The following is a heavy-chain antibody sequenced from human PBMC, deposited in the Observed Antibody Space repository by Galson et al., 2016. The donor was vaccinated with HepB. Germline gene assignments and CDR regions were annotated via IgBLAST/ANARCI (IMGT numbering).Heavy chain of an antibody. D-gene: IGHD6-13*01. CDR1: GFTFSDYY. J-gene: IGHJ4*02. Sequence: SLRLSYAASGFTFSDYYMNWIRQAPGKGLEWVSYISSSGSYIYYADSVKGRFTISRDNAKNSLYLQMDSLRAEDTAVYYCARGDRHSSSWWGFDYWGQGTLVTVSS. V-gene: IGHV3-11*01. CDR2: ISSSGSYI. CDR3: ARGDRHSSSWWGFDY.